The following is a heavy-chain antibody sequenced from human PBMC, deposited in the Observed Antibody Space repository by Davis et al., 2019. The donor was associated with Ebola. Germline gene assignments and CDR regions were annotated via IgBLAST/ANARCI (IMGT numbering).Heavy chain of an antibody. Sequence: SVKVSCKASGGTFSSYAISWVRQAPGQGLEWMGGIIPIFGTANYAQKFQGRVTITADESTSTAYMELSSLRSEDTAVYYCASVSGYCSSTSCYLGLFGAFDIWGQGTMVTVSS. V-gene: IGHV1-69*13. D-gene: IGHD2-2*01. CDR1: GGTFSSYA. J-gene: IGHJ3*02. CDR3: ASVSGYCSSTSCYLGLFGAFDI. CDR2: IIPIFGTA.